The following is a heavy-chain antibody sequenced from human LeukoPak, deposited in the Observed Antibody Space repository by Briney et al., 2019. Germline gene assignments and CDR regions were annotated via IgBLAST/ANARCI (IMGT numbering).Heavy chain of an antibody. J-gene: IGHJ4*02. CDR2: MNPNSGNT. Sequence: ASVKVSCKASGYTFTSYDINWVRQATGQGLEWMGWMNPNSGNTGYAQKFHGRVTMTRNTSISTAYMELSSLRSEDTAVYYCARVLGGCSSTSCYYFDYWGQGTLVTVSS. V-gene: IGHV1-8*01. D-gene: IGHD2-2*01. CDR1: GYTFTSYD. CDR3: ARVLGGCSSTSCYYFDY.